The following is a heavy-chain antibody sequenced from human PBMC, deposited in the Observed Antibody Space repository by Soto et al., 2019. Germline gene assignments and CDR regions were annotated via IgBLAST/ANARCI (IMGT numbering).Heavy chain of an antibody. Sequence: GESLKISCKGSGYSFTSYWIGWVRQMPGKGLEWMGIIYPGDSDTRYSPSFQGQVTISADKSISTAYLQWSSLKASDTAMYFFAIHIVVVPAASSKYHYYIDVWGKGTTVTVSS. V-gene: IGHV5-51*01. CDR3: AIHIVVVPAASSKYHYYIDV. J-gene: IGHJ6*03. CDR2: IYPGDSDT. CDR1: GYSFTSYW. D-gene: IGHD2-2*01.